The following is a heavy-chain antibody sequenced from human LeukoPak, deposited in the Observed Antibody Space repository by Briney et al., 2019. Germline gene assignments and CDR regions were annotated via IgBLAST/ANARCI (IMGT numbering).Heavy chain of an antibody. D-gene: IGHD6-19*01. CDR1: GYSFNRYW. CDR2: IYPGDSDT. CDR3: ARTGYSSGWYGGFDT. Sequence: GESLKISCKGSGYSFNRYWIGWVRQMPGKGLEWMGIIYPGDSDTRYSPSFQGQVTISADKSISTAYLQWSSLKASDTAMYYCARTGYSSGWYGGFDTWGQGTMVTVSS. J-gene: IGHJ3*02. V-gene: IGHV5-51*01.